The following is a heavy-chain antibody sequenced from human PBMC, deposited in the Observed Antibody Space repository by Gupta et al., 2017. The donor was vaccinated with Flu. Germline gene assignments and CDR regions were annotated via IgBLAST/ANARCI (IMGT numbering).Heavy chain of an antibody. D-gene: IGHD6-13*01. J-gene: IGHJ4*02. CDR2: IKKDGSEK. CDR1: GFIFSNYW. CDR3: AREPGRAATDF. Sequence: EVQLVESGGGLVQPGGSLRLSCEASGFIFSNYWMGWVRQAPGKGLEWVANIKKDGSEKNFVDSVKGRFTISRDNAKNSVYLQMTSLKVEDTAMYYCAREPGRAATDFWGQGTLVTVSS. V-gene: IGHV3-7*01.